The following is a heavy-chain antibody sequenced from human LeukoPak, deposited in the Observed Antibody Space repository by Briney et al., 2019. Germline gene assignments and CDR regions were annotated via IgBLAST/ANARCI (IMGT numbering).Heavy chain of an antibody. CDR2: INPDSGGT. Sequence: ASVKVSCKASGYIFIGYYMYWVRQAPGQGLEWMGRINPDSGGTEYAQNLQGRITMTRDTSISTAYMELSRLGSDDTAVYYCTRDRVGATVWGQGTLVTVSS. CDR1: GYIFIGYY. V-gene: IGHV1-2*06. D-gene: IGHD1-26*01. CDR3: TRDRVGATV. J-gene: IGHJ4*02.